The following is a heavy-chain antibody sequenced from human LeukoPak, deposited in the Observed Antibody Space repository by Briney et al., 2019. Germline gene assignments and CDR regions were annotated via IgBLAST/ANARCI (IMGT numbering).Heavy chain of an antibody. CDR3: ARARADAYGGNPRDFDY. CDR2: ISTYNGNT. Sequence: ASVKVSCKASGYTFTKYGITWVRQAPGQGLEWMGWISTYNGNTNYAQKLQGRVTMTTDTSTSTAYMELRSLISDDAAVYYCARARADAYGGNPRDFDYWGQGTLVTVS. D-gene: IGHD4-23*01. J-gene: IGHJ4*02. CDR1: GYTFTKYG. V-gene: IGHV1-18*01.